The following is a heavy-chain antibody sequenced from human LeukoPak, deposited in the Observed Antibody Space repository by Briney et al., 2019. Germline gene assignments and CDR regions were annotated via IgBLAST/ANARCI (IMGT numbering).Heavy chain of an antibody. Sequence: GGSLRFSCATSSFSFYHNAFHRVRQAPGKGLVGVAVIWYDGTHDTYADSVKGRITVSRDNSKDMLYLQMNSLRVEDTAVYFCAKEGDYCSSSWCYKRGTDYWGQGTLVSVS. D-gene: IGHD2-2*02. J-gene: IGHJ4*02. CDR1: SFSFYHNA. V-gene: IGHV3-33*06. CDR2: IWYDGTHD. CDR3: AKEGDYCSSSWCYKRGTDY.